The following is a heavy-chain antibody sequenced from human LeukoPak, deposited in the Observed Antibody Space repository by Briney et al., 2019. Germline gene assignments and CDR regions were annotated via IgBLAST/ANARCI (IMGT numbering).Heavy chain of an antibody. D-gene: IGHD5-18*01. Sequence: GGSLRLSCVASGITFSNYAVSWVRQAPEKGRDWVSVISGSAHKIRYADSVKGRFTISRDNSENIVYLQMNNLRVEDTAVYYCAGRPTGYSSGYIHWGQGTLVTVSS. CDR1: GITFSNYA. CDR2: ISGSAHKI. V-gene: IGHV3-23*01. CDR3: AGRPTGYSSGYIH. J-gene: IGHJ4*02.